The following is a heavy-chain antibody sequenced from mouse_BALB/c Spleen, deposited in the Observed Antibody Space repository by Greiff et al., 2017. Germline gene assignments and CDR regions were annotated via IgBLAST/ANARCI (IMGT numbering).Heavy chain of an antibody. CDR3: AREELLRYFDY. Sequence: VQLQQSGAELARPGASVKMSCKASGYTFTSYTMHWVKQRPGQGLEWIGYINPSSGYTNYNQKFKDKATLTADKSSSTAYMQLSSLASEDSAVYYCAREELLRYFDYWGQGTTLTVSS. CDR1: GYTFTSYT. J-gene: IGHJ2*01. D-gene: IGHD1-1*01. V-gene: IGHV1-4*01. CDR2: INPSSGYT.